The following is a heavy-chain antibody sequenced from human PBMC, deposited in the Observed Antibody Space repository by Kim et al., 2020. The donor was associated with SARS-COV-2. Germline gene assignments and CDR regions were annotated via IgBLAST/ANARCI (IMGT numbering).Heavy chain of an antibody. CDR3: ARGQIQDWAFDFWH. J-gene: IGHJ1*01. V-gene: IGHV4-34*10. D-gene: IGHD5-18*01. CDR2: ISHSGSP. Sequence: SETLSLTCAVFGGSFSDNHWTWVRQSPGKGLEWIGEISHSGSPNYNSSLKSRITMSIDTSKNQFSLKLSSVTAADAATYYCARGQIQDWAFDFWHW. CDR1: GGSFSDNH.